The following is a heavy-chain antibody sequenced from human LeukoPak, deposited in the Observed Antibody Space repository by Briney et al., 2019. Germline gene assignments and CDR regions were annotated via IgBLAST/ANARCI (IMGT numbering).Heavy chain of an antibody. CDR2: ISWNSGSI. D-gene: IGHD3-10*01. CDR3: AKDSASTYGSGSYGLVY. J-gene: IGHJ4*02. CDR1: GFTFDDYA. Sequence: GRSLRLSCAASGFTFDDYAMHWVRQAPGKGLEWVSGISWNSGSIGYADSVKGRFTISRDNAKNSLYLQMNSLRAEDTALYYCAKDSASTYGSGSYGLVYWGQGTLVTVSS. V-gene: IGHV3-9*01.